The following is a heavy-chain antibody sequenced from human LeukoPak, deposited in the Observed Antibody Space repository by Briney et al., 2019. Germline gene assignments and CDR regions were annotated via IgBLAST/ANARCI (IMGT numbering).Heavy chain of an antibody. CDR2: ISAYNGNT. CDR1: GYTFTSYG. Sequence: ASVKVSCKTSGYTFTSYGISWVRQAPGQGLEWMGWISAYNGNTNYAQKLQGRVTMTTDASTSTAYMELRSLRSDDTAVYYCARADEEVVYMDVWGKGTTVTVSS. J-gene: IGHJ6*03. D-gene: IGHD2-15*01. CDR3: ARADEEVVYMDV. V-gene: IGHV1-18*01.